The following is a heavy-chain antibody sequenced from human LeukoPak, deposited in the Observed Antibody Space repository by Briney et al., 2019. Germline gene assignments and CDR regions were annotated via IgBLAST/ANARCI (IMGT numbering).Heavy chain of an antibody. J-gene: IGHJ4*02. CDR1: GFTFSDYY. CDR2: IYSTGGI. D-gene: IGHD3-22*01. Sequence: GGSLRLSCAASGFTFSDYYMSWIRQAPGKGLEWVSVIYSTGGIHYADSVKGRFTISRDSSKNTLFLQMSNLRAEDTAVYYCARFYFDSSGQNSRAYWGQGTQVTVSA. CDR3: ARFYFDSSGQNSRAY. V-gene: IGHV3-66*01.